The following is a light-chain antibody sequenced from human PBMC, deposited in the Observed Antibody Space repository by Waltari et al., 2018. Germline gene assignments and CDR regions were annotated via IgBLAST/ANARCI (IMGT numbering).Light chain of an antibody. CDR1: SSNIGRNF. CDR3: AAWDDGLNGYV. V-gene: IGLV1-44*01. CDR2: SNS. Sequence: QSVLTQPPSASGTPGQRVTISCSGSSSNIGRNFVTWYQQHPGTAPKLLIYSNSQRPSGVPDRFSGAESGTSASLAISGLQSADEADYYCAAWDDGLNGYVFGIGTTVTVL. J-gene: IGLJ1*01.